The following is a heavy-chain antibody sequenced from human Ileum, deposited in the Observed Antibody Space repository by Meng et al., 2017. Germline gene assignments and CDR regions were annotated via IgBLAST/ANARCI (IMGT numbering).Heavy chain of an antibody. V-gene: IGHV3-23*01. CDR2: VSGGGDT. J-gene: IGHJ3*02. CDR3: AKDRVVRGIMGAFDM. Sequence: GGSLRLSCAASGFTFINYAMTWVRQAPGRGLDWVSTVSGGGDTYYADSVKGRFTFSRDNSKNTLSLQMNSLRAEDTAIYYCAKDRVVRGIMGAFDMWGQGAMVTV. CDR1: GFTFINYA. D-gene: IGHD3-10*01.